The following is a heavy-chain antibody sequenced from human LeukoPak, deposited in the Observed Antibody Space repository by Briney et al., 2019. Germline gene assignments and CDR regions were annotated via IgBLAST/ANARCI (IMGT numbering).Heavy chain of an antibody. D-gene: IGHD5-18*01. J-gene: IGHJ4*02. V-gene: IGHV3-7*01. CDR3: ARRGYSFGLDS. CDR2: IKEDGSEK. Sequence: GGSLRLSCAASGFTFSNYWMNWVRQAPGKGLEWVANIKEDGSEKYYVDSVKGRLTISRDNAKNSLYLQMNSLRAEDTAVYYCARRGYSFGLDSWGQGTLVTVSS. CDR1: GFTFSNYW.